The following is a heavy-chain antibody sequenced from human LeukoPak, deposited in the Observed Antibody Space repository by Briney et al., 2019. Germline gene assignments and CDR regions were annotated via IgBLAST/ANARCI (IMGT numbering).Heavy chain of an antibody. CDR1: SYTFTSYG. J-gene: IGHJ3*02. CDR2: ISAYNGNT. Sequence: ASVKVSCKASSYTFTSYGISWVRQAPGQGLEWVGWISAYNGNTNYAQKLQGRVTMTTDTSTSTAYMELRSLRSDDTAVYYCAREETGTTSGAFDIWGQGTMVTVSS. D-gene: IGHD1-7*01. CDR3: AREETGTTSGAFDI. V-gene: IGHV1-18*01.